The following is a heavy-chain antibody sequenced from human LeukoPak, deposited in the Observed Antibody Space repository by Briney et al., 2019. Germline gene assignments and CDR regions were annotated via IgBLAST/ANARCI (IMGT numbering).Heavy chain of an antibody. CDR1: GGSISSGSYY. J-gene: IGHJ4*02. Sequence: SQTLSLTCTVSGGSISSGSYYWSWIRQPAGKGLEWIGRIYTSGSTNYNPSLKSRVTISVDKSKNQFSLKLSSVTAADTAVYYCARSRAMVRGVGDFPFDYWGQGTLVTVSS. CDR2: IYTSGST. V-gene: IGHV4-61*02. CDR3: ARSRAMVRGVGDFPFDY. D-gene: IGHD3-10*01.